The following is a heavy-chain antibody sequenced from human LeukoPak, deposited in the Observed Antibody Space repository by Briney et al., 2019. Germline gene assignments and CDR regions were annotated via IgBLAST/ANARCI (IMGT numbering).Heavy chain of an antibody. J-gene: IGHJ5*02. CDR2: ISGGGDYT. Sequence: PGGSLRLPCAASGFTFNNYAVSWVRQAPGKGLEWVSIISGGGDYTYYADSVKGRFTISRDNSKNTLYLQMDSLRVEDTAVYYCAKKPGVGGSSDRWFDPWGQGTLVTVSS. V-gene: IGHV3-23*01. D-gene: IGHD1-26*01. CDR3: AKKPGVGGSSDRWFDP. CDR1: GFTFNNYA.